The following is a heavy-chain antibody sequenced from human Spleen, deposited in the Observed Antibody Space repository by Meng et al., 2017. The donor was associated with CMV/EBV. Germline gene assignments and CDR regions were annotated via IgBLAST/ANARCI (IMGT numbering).Heavy chain of an antibody. J-gene: IGHJ6*02. CDR1: GGSISSYY. Sequence: SETLSLTCTVSGGSISSYYWSWIRQPPGKGLEWIGYIYYSGSTNYNPSLKSRVTISVDTSKNQFSLKLSSVTAADTAAYYCARDRRYYYGSDSYYYGMDVWGQGTTVTVSS. V-gene: IGHV4-59*01. CDR2: IYYSGST. CDR3: ARDRRYYYGSDSYYYGMDV. D-gene: IGHD3-10*01.